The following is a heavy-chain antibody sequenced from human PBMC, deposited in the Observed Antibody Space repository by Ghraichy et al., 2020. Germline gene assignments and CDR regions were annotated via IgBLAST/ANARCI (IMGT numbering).Heavy chain of an antibody. CDR3: ARDRGRLTTVISWWFDP. D-gene: IGHD4-17*01. J-gene: IGHJ5*02. CDR2: IIPIFGTA. CDR1: GGTFSSYA. Sequence: SVKVSCKASGGTFSSYAISWVRQAPGQGLEWMGGIIPIFGTANYAQKFQGRVTITADESTSTAYMELSSLRSEDTAVYYCARDRGRLTTVISWWFDPWGQGTLVTVSS. V-gene: IGHV1-69*13.